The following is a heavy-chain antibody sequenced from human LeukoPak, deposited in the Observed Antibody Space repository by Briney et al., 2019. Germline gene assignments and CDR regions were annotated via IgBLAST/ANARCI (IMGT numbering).Heavy chain of an antibody. Sequence: AAVTVSCMASLYTFTGYYMHAVRQARGRGGEWMGWINPNSGGTNYAQKFQARVTMTRDTSISTAYMEMSRLRSDDTAVYYCARDGTYYYDSSGYYEDGDLDYWGQGTLVTVSS. CDR1: LYTFTGYY. CDR2: INPNSGGT. CDR3: ARDGTYYYDSSGYYEDGDLDY. D-gene: IGHD3-22*01. V-gene: IGHV1-2*02. J-gene: IGHJ4*02.